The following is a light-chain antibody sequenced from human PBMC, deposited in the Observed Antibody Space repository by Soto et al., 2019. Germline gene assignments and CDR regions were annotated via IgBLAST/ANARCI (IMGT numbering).Light chain of an antibody. CDR1: SSDVGGYNY. CDR3: SSYTSSSTLYV. V-gene: IGLV2-14*01. CDR2: EDS. Sequence: LTQPASVSGSPGQSITISCTGTSSDVGGYNYVSWYQQHPGKAPKLMIYEDSNRPSGVSNRFSGSKSGNTASLTISGLQAEDEADYYCSSYTSSSTLYVFGTGTKVTVL. J-gene: IGLJ1*01.